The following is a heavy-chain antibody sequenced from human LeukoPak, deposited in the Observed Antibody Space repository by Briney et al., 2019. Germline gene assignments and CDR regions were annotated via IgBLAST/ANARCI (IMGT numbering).Heavy chain of an antibody. CDR3: ARDSFSDSSGSYAFDI. CDR2: IGSGGSSM. CDR1: GFTFSSYS. J-gene: IGHJ3*02. V-gene: IGHV3-48*04. D-gene: IGHD3-22*01. Sequence: GGSLRLSCAASGFTFSSYSMNWVRQAPGKGLEWVSYIGSGGSSMYYADSVKGRFSISRDNANNLLYLQMNSLRAEDTAVYYCARDSFSDSSGSYAFDIWGQGTMVTVSS.